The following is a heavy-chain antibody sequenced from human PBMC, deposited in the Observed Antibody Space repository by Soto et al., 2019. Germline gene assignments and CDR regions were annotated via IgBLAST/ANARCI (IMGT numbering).Heavy chain of an antibody. CDR2: ISYDGSNK. CDR3: AKDRYPGRVSYYFDY. D-gene: IGHD1-1*01. V-gene: IGHV3-30*18. Sequence: QVQLVESGGGVVQPGRSLRLSCAASGFTFSSYGMHWVRQAPGKGLEWVAVISYDGSNKYYADSVKGRFTISRDNSKNTLYLQMNSLRAEDTAVYYCAKDRYPGRVSYYFDYWGQGTLVTVSS. CDR1: GFTFSSYG. J-gene: IGHJ4*02.